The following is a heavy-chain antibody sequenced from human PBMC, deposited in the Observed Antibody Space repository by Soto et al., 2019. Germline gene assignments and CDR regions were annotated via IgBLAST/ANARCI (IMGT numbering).Heavy chain of an antibody. V-gene: IGHV1-69*13. J-gene: IGHJ6*02. CDR2: IIPIFGTA. CDR1: GGTFSSYA. CDR3: ARPQHYYYYYYGMDV. Sequence: SVKVSCKASGGTFSSYAISWVRQAPGQGLEWMGGIIPIFGTANYAQKFQGRVTITADESTSTAYMELSSLRSEDTAVYYCARPQHYYYYYYGMDVWGQGTTVTLSS.